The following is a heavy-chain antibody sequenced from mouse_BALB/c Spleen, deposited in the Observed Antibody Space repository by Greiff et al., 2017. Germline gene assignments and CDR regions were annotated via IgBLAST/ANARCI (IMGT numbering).Heavy chain of an antibody. CDR2: IYPGSGNT. D-gene: IGHD2-14*01. J-gene: IGHJ3*01. CDR1: GYTFTDYY. Sequence: LQESGAELARPGASVKLSCKASGYTFTDYYINWVKQRTGQGLEWIGEIYPGSGNTYYNEKFKGKATLTADKSSSTAYMQLSSLTSEDSAVYFCARRGYRYWFAYWGQGTLVTVSA. CDR3: ARRGYRYWFAY. V-gene: IGHV1-77*01.